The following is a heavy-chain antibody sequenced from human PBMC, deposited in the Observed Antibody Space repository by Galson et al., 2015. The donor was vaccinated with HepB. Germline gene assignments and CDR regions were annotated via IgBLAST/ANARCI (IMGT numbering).Heavy chain of an antibody. J-gene: IGHJ6*02. Sequence: SLRLSCAASGFSFSSYSMNWVRQAPGKGLEWVSYISSSGSNVYYADSVEGRFFISRDSAKYSVYLQIDSLRDDDTAVYYCARDRLGYYGMDVWGLGTTVIVSS. D-gene: IGHD6-19*01. CDR2: ISSSGSNV. CDR1: GFSFSSYS. CDR3: ARDRLGYYGMDV. V-gene: IGHV3-48*02.